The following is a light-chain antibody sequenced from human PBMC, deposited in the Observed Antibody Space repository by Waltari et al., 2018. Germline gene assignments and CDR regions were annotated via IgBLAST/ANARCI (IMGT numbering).Light chain of an antibody. V-gene: IGKV2-28*01. CDR3: MQALQTPWA. Sequence: SVMTQSPLSLPVTPGEPASIPCRSSQSLLHSNGSNYLEWYLQKPGQSPQVLIYLGSNRASGVPDRFSGSGSGTDFTLKITRVEAEDVGVYYCMQALQTPWAFGQGTKVEIK. CDR1: QSLLHSNGSNY. CDR2: LGS. J-gene: IGKJ1*01.